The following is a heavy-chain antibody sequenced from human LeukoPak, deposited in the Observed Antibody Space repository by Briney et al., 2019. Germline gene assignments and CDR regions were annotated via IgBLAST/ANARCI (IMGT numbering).Heavy chain of an antibody. Sequence: GGSLRLSCATSAFTFSSYAMYWVRQAPGKGLEWVAVIWNDGSNQYYADSMKGRFTISRDNSKNTLYLQMNSLRAEDTAVYYCARGSLYFDWFIMGYWGQGTLVTASS. CDR2: IWNDGSNQ. V-gene: IGHV3-33*07. CDR3: ARGSLYFDWFIMGY. J-gene: IGHJ4*02. D-gene: IGHD3-9*01. CDR1: AFTFSSYA.